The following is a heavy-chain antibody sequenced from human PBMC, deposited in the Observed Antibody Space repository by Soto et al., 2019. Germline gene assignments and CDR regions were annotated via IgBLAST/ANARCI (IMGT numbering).Heavy chain of an antibody. J-gene: IGHJ6*02. V-gene: IGHV1-18*01. CDR2: ISAYNGNT. CDR1: TFTFSDYA. Sequence: QVHLVQSGGEVKKTGASVKVSCKASTFTFSDYAISWVRQAPGQGLEWMGWISAYNGNTFSAQRFQGRVTMTTDTSTSTAYMGLRSLSSEDTAVYYCARVNYDIVTGYYANLDYYGMDVGGQWTTVTVSS. CDR3: ARVNYDIVTGYYANLDYYGMDV. D-gene: IGHD3-9*01.